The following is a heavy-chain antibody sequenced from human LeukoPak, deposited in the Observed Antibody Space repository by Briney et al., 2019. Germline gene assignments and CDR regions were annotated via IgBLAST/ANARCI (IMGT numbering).Heavy chain of an antibody. V-gene: IGHV4-59*01. CDR3: ARGVEFCSSTSCYSKFDY. CDR2: ISYSGST. Sequence: PSETLSLTCTVSGGSISSYYWSWIRQPPGKGLEGIGLISYSGSTNYNPSLKSRVSISINTSKNQFSLKLSSVTAADTARYYCARGVEFCSSTSCYSKFDYWGQGTLVTVSS. CDR1: GGSISSYY. J-gene: IGHJ4*02. D-gene: IGHD2-2*01.